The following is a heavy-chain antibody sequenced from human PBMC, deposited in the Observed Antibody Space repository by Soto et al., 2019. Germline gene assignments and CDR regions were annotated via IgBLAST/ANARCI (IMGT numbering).Heavy chain of an antibody. V-gene: IGHV3-33*01. Sequence: QVHLEEAGGGVVQPGGSLRLSCVASGFDFRGDLMHWVRQAPGKGLEWVAYVWYDGSNKMYAASVQGRFTISRDNSKNTLYLQMDSLGDDGTAVYYFVRGRWLQPLDYLGQGTLGTGPS. CDR3: VRGRWLQPLDY. D-gene: IGHD3-10*01. CDR1: GFDFRGDL. J-gene: IGHJ4*02. CDR2: VWYDGSNK.